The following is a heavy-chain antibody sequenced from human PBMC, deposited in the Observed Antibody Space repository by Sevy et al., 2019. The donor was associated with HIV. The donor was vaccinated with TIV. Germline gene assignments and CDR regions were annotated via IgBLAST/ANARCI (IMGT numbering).Heavy chain of an antibody. Sequence: GSLRLSCAASGFTFSSYAMSWVRQAPGKGLEWVSAISGIVGSTYYADSVKGRLTVSRDNSKNTLYLQMNSLRAEDTAVYCCAKGGNCNGGSCYLAALDIWGQGTMVTVSS. CDR3: AKGGNCNGGSCYLAALDI. CDR1: GFTFSSYA. CDR2: ISGIVGST. D-gene: IGHD2-15*01. V-gene: IGHV3-23*01. J-gene: IGHJ3*02.